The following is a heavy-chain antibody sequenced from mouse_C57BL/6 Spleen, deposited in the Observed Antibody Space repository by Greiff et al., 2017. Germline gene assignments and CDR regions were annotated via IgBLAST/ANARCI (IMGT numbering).Heavy chain of an antibody. V-gene: IGHV1-80*01. Sequence: QVQLKESGAELVKPGASVKISCKASGYAFSSYWMNWVKQRPGKGLEWIGQIYPGDGDTNYNGKFKGKATLTADKSSSTAYMQLSSLTSEDSAVYFCARSDLPGYFDVWGTGTTVTVSS. J-gene: IGHJ1*03. CDR2: IYPGDGDT. CDR3: ARSDLPGYFDV. CDR1: GYAFSSYW.